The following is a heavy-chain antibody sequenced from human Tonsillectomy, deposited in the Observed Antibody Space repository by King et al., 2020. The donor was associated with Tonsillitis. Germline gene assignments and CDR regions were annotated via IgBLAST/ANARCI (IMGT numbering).Heavy chain of an antibody. CDR3: SRDPSRRAGGYFDY. Sequence: VQLVESGGGVVRPGGSLRLSCAASGFTFDDFGMSWVRHAPGKGLEWVSGIIWNGGSTGYATSVKGRFTIYRDNAKNSLYLQMNSLRAEDTALYHCSRDPSRRAGGYFDYWGQGTLVTVSS. CDR2: IIWNGGST. J-gene: IGHJ4*02. CDR1: GFTFDDFG. D-gene: IGHD3-16*01. V-gene: IGHV3-20*01.